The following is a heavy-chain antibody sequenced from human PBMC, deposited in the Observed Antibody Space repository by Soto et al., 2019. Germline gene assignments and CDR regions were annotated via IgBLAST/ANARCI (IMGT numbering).Heavy chain of an antibody. J-gene: IGHJ6*02. CDR2: IYYSGST. V-gene: IGHV4-59*01. CDR3: ARVPLDCSGGREGGGTCYYYGMDV. Sequence: PSETLSLTCTVSGGSISSYYWSWIRQPPGKGLEWIGYIYYSGSTNYNPSLKSRVTISVDTSKNQFSLKLSSVTAADTAVYYCARVPLDCSGGREGGGTCYYYGMDVWRQGTTVTVSS. D-gene: IGHD2-15*01. CDR1: GGSISSYY.